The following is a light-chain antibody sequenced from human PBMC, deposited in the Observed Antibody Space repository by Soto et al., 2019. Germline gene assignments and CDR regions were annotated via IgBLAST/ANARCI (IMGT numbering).Light chain of an antibody. Sequence: PGERATLSSRASQCVSSSYLVWYQQKPGQPPRLLIYGASSRATGIPDRFSGSGSGTDFTLTITRLEPEYFAVYYCLHFRTSFGGGKKVEIK. J-gene: IGKJ4*01. CDR2: GAS. V-gene: IGKV3-20*01. CDR3: LHFRTS. CDR1: QCVSSSY.